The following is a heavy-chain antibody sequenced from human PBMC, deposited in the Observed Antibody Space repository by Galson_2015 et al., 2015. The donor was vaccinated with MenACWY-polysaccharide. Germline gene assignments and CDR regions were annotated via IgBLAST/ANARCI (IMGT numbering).Heavy chain of an antibody. CDR3: ARRSLGNWYFDL. Sequence: LSLTCTVSYGSITSYYWSWIRQPAGQGLKWIGRIHASGSTTYNPSFKSRVTMSVDMSKNQFSLSLTSVTAADTAVYYCARRSLGNWYFDLWGRGTLVTVSS. J-gene: IGHJ2*01. CDR2: IHASGST. D-gene: IGHD7-27*01. V-gene: IGHV4-4*07. CDR1: YGSITSYY.